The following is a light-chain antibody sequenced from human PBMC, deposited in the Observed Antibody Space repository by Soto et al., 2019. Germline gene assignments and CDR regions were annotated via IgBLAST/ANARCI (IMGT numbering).Light chain of an antibody. CDR3: SSYTINSLYV. V-gene: IGLV2-14*01. CDR2: EVS. J-gene: IGLJ1*01. Sequence: QSVLTQPASVSGSPGQSITISCTGTSSDVGGYHYVSWYQQHPGKAPKLMIYEVSNRPSGVSDRFSGSKSGNTASLTISGLQAEDEADYYCSSYTINSLYVFGTGTKVTVL. CDR1: SSDVGGYHY.